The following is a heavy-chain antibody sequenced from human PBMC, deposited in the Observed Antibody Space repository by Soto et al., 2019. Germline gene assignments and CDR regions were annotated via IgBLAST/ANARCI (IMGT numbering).Heavy chain of an antibody. CDR3: ARGECGGDCYSYFDY. CDR2: IIPIFGTA. J-gene: IGHJ4*02. Sequence: SVKVSCKASGGTFSSYAISWVRQAPGQGLEWMGGIIPIFGTANYAQKFQGRVTITADESTSTAHMELSSLRSEDTAVYYCARGECGGDCYSYFDYWGQGTLVTVS. D-gene: IGHD2-21*02. CDR1: GGTFSSYA. V-gene: IGHV1-69*13.